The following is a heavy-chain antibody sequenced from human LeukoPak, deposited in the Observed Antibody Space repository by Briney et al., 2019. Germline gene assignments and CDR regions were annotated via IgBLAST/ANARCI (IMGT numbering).Heavy chain of an antibody. J-gene: IGHJ6*02. Sequence: PGGSLRLSCAASGFTFSSYSMNWVRQAPGKGLEWVSSISSSSYIYYADSVKGRFTISRDNAKNSLYLQMNSLRAEDTAVYYCARDYDFVYYYYGMDVWGQGTTVTVSS. CDR1: GFTFSSYS. V-gene: IGHV3-21*01. D-gene: IGHD3-3*01. CDR3: ARDYDFVYYYYGMDV. CDR2: ISSSSYI.